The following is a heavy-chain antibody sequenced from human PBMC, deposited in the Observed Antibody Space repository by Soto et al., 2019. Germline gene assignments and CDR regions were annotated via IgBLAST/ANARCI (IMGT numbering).Heavy chain of an antibody. J-gene: IGHJ6*03. CDR2: IIPILGIA. CDR1: GGTFSSYT. CDR3: ARSIVVVPAATNYYYYYMDV. D-gene: IGHD2-2*01. Sequence: ASVKVSCKASGGTFSSYTISWVRQAPGQGLEWMGRIIPILGIANYAQKFQGRVTITADKSTSTAYMELSSLRSEDTAVYYCARSIVVVPAATNYYYYYMDVWGKGTTVTVSS. V-gene: IGHV1-69*02.